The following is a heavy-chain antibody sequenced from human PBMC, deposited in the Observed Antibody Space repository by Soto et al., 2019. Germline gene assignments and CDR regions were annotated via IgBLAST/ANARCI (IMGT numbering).Heavy chain of an antibody. D-gene: IGHD2-15*01. Sequence: QVQLVQSGAEVKKPGASVKVSCKASGYTFTSYGISWVRQAPGQGLEWMGWISAYNGNTNYAQKLQGRVTMTTDTSTSTAYMELRSLRADDTAVYYCARVGGYCSGGSCTGDDAFDIWGQGTMVTVSS. CDR2: ISAYNGNT. CDR3: ARVGGYCSGGSCTGDDAFDI. CDR1: GYTFTSYG. J-gene: IGHJ3*02. V-gene: IGHV1-18*01.